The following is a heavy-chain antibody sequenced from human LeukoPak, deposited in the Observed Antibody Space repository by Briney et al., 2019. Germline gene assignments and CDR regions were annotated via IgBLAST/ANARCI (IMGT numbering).Heavy chain of an antibody. CDR2: IYHSGST. D-gene: IGHD4-17*01. J-gene: IGHJ4*02. V-gene: IGHV4-4*02. CDR1: GGPISSSNW. Sequence: SETLSLTCAVSGGPISSSNWWSWVRQPPGKGLEWIGEIYHSGSTNYNPSFKSRVTISVDKSKNQFSLKLSSVTAADTAVYYCARVGRYGDYSYYFDYWGQGTLVTVSS. CDR3: ARVGRYGDYSYYFDY.